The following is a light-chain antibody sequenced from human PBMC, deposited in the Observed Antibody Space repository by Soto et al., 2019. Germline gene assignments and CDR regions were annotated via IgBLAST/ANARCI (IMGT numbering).Light chain of an antibody. CDR3: GTWDSFLSAPV. Sequence: QSVLTQPPSVSAAPGQKVTISCSGSSSNIRNNYVSWYQQLPGTAPKLLIYDNNKRPSGIPDRFSGSKSGTSATLGITGLQTGDEADYYCGTWDSFLSAPVFGGGTKVTVL. CDR2: DNN. CDR1: SSNIRNNY. J-gene: IGLJ2*01. V-gene: IGLV1-51*01.